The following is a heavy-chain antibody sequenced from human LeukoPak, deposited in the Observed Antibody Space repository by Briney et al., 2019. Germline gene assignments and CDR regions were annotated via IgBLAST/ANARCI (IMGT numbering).Heavy chain of an antibody. CDR3: AKSEQLVPEDY. CDR2: ISSSSSTI. D-gene: IGHD6-13*01. J-gene: IGHJ4*02. CDR1: GFTFSSYS. V-gene: IGHV3-48*01. Sequence: GGSLRLSCAASGFTFSSYSMNWVRQAPGKGLEWVSYISSSSSTIYYADSVKGRFTISRDNAKNSLYLQMNSLRAEDTAVYYCAKSEQLVPEDYWGQGTLVTVSS.